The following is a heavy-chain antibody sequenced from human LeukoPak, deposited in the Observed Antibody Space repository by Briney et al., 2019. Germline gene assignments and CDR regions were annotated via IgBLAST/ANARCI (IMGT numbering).Heavy chain of an antibody. D-gene: IGHD5-18*01. CDR1: GYTFTSYD. Sequence: ASVKVSCKASGYTFTSYDINWVRQATGQGLEWMGWMNPNSGNTGYAQKFQGRVTMTRNTSISTAYMELSSLSSEDTAVYYCASWERYSYAATFDYWGQGTLVTVSS. CDR2: MNPNSGNT. J-gene: IGHJ4*02. V-gene: IGHV1-8*01. CDR3: ASWERYSYAATFDY.